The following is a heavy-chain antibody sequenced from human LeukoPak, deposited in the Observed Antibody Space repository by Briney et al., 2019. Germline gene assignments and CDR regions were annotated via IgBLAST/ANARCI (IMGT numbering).Heavy chain of an antibody. J-gene: IGHJ4*02. CDR2: INPSGGST. Sequence: ASVKVSFKASGYTFTSYYMHWVRQAPGQGLEWVGIINPSGGSTSYAQKFQGRVTMTRDTSTSTVYMELRSLRSEDTAVYYCARDIKSGSGGSCYSFDYWGQGTLVTVSS. CDR3: ARDIKSGSGGSCYSFDY. D-gene: IGHD2-15*01. CDR1: GYTFTSYY. V-gene: IGHV1-46*01.